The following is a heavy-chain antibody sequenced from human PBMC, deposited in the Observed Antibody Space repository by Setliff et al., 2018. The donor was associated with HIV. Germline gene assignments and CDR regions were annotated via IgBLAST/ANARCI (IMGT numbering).Heavy chain of an antibody. J-gene: IGHJ4*02. Sequence: SETLSLTCTVSGGSISGTNYYWGWIRQPPGKGLEWIGSIYYGGSTYYSSSLKSRVTISVDTSKNTFSLKLSSVAAADTAVYYCARQLSNSLDFWGQGALVTVSS. CDR3: ARQLSNSLDF. D-gene: IGHD7-27*01. CDR1: GGSISGTNYY. CDR2: IYYGGST. V-gene: IGHV4-39*01.